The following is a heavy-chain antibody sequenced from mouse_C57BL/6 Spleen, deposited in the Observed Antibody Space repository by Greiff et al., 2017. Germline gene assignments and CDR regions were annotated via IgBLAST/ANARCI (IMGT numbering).Heavy chain of an antibody. CDR3: AAPDCGSSYWYFDV. V-gene: IGHV1-74*01. J-gene: IGHJ1*03. D-gene: IGHD1-1*01. CDR2: IHPSDSDT. CDR1: GYTFTSYW. Sequence: QVQLQQPGAELVKPGASVKVSCKASGYTFTSYWMHWVKQRPGQGLEWIGRIHPSDSDTNYNQKFKGKAILTVDKSSSPAYMQLSSLTSEDSAVYYCAAPDCGSSYWYFDVWGTGTTVTVSS.